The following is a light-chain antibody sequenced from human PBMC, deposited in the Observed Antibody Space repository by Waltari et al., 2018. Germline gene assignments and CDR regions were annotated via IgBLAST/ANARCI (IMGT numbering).Light chain of an antibody. CDR1: ALSRQY. V-gene: IGLV3-25*03. Sequence: SHELTQPPSVSVSPGQTARITCSGDALSRQYAYWYQQKAGQAPVAVICKDSERPSGMPERFSGSTSGTTVTLTISGVQAEDEADYYCQTTDSSGAWAFGGGTKLTVL. J-gene: IGLJ3*02. CDR2: KDS. CDR3: QTTDSSGAWA.